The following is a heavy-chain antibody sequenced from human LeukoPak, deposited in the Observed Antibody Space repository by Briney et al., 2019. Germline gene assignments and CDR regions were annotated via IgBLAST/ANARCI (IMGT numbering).Heavy chain of an antibody. V-gene: IGHV4-59*01. J-gene: IGHJ3*02. Sequence: SETLSLTCTVSGGSISSYYWSWIRQPPGKGLEWIGCIYYSGSTNYNPSLKSRVTISVDTSKNQFSLKLSSVTAADTAVYYCARGWRYLLPDRHLAFDIWGQGTMVTVSS. CDR2: IYYSGST. CDR1: GGSISSYY. CDR3: ARGWRYLLPDRHLAFDI. D-gene: IGHD2-15*01.